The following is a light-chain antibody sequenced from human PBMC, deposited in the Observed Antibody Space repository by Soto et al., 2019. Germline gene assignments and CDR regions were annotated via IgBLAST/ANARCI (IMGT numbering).Light chain of an antibody. CDR1: SSNIGNNY. V-gene: IGLV1-51*01. CDR3: ATWDSSLSAWL. CDR2: DNN. J-gene: IGLJ3*02. Sequence: QSVLTQPPSLSAAPGQTVTISCSGGSSNIGNNYVSWYQQVAGTTPKLLIFDNNKRPSGIPDRFSGSKSGTSATLGIAGLQTGDAADYYCATWDSSLSAWLFGGGTQLTAL.